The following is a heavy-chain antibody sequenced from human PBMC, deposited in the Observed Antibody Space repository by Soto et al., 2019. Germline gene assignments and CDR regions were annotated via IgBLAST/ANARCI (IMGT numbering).Heavy chain of an antibody. CDR2: ISYDGSNK. D-gene: IGHD5-18*01. CDR1: GFTFSSYG. J-gene: IGHJ4*02. V-gene: IGHV3-30*18. Sequence: QVQLVESGGGVVQPGRSLRLSCAASGFTFSSYGMHWVRQAPGKGLEWVAVISYDGSNKYYADSVKGRFTISRDNSKNTLYLHMHSLRAEDTAVYYCAKEEDTANLDYWGQGTLVTVSS. CDR3: AKEEDTANLDY.